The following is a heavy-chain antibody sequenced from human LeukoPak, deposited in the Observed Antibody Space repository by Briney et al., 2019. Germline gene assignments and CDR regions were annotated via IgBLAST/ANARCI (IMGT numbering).Heavy chain of an antibody. D-gene: IGHD3-22*01. V-gene: IGHV4-39*01. Sequence: SETLSLTCTVSGGSISSSSYYWGWIRHPPGKGLEWIGSIYYSGSTYYNPSLKSRVTISVDTSKNQFSLRLSSVTAADTPQNSRTTLPTVEWDYDSSGYYYGAFDIWGQGTTVTVSS. CDR1: GGSISSSSYY. CDR3: TTLPTVEWDYDSSGYYYGAFDI. CDR2: IYYSGST. J-gene: IGHJ3*02.